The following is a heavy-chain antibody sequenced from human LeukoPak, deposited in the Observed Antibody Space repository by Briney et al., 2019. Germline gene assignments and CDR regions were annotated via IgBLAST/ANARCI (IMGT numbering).Heavy chain of an antibody. CDR1: GGSISSYY. Sequence: PSETLSLTCTVSGGSISSYYWNWIRQPPGKGLEWIGYIYYSGSTNYNPSLKSRVTTLVDTSKNQFSLRLSSVTAADTAVYYCAWEYSSSSGRRAFDFWGQGTMVTVSS. V-gene: IGHV4-59*08. D-gene: IGHD6-6*01. J-gene: IGHJ3*01. CDR3: AWEYSSSSGRRAFDF. CDR2: IYYSGST.